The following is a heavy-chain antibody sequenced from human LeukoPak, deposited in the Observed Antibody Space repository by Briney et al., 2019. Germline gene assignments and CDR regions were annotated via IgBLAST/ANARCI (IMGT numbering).Heavy chain of an antibody. J-gene: IGHJ3*02. V-gene: IGHV4-39*01. CDR3: ARPEVVMALRGAFDI. CDR1: GGSISSSSYY. CDR2: IYYSGST. Sequence: SETLSLTCTVSGGSISSSSYYWGWIRQPPGKGLEWIGSIYYSGSTYYNPSLKSRVTISVDTSKNQFSLKLSSVTAADTAVSSCARPEVVMALRGAFDIWGQGTMVTVSS. D-gene: IGHD3-22*01.